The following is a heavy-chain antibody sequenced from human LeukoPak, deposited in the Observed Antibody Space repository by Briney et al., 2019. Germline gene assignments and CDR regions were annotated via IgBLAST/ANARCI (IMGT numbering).Heavy chain of an antibody. Sequence: ASVKVSCKVSGYTLTELCMHWVRQAPGKGLEWMGGFDPEDGETIYAQKFQGRVTMTEDTSTDTAYMELSSLRSEDTAVYYCATDLPCGGDCYSQYFQHWGQGTLVTVSS. CDR3: ATDLPCGGDCYSQYFQH. CDR1: GYTLTELC. D-gene: IGHD2-21*02. CDR2: FDPEDGET. V-gene: IGHV1-24*01. J-gene: IGHJ1*01.